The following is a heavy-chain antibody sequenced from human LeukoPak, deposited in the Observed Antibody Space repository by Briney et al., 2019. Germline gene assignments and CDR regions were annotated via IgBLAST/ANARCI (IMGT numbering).Heavy chain of an antibody. CDR1: GGTFSSYA. Sequence: GASVKVSCKASGGTFSSYAISWVRQAPGQGLEWMGGFIPIFGTANYAQKFQGRVTITTDESTSTAYMELSSLRSEDTAVYYCARGHCSSTSCPWFDPWGQGTLVTVSS. CDR2: FIPIFGTA. J-gene: IGHJ5*02. V-gene: IGHV1-69*05. D-gene: IGHD2-2*01. CDR3: ARGHCSSTSCPWFDP.